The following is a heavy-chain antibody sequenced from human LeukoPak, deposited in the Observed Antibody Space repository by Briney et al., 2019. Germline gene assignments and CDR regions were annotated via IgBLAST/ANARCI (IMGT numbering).Heavy chain of an antibody. CDR3: ARRDGDSPLFDY. Sequence: SETLSLTCTVSGGSISSYYWSWIRQPAGKGLEWIGYIYYSGSTNYNPSLKSRVTISVDTSKNQFSLKLSSVTAADTAVYYCARRDGDSPLFDYWGQGTLVTVSS. CDR1: GGSISSYY. J-gene: IGHJ4*02. D-gene: IGHD4-17*01. V-gene: IGHV4-59*08. CDR2: IYYSGST.